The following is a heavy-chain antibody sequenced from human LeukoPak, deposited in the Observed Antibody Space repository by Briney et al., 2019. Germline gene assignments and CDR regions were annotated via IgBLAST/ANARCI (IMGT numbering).Heavy chain of an antibody. V-gene: IGHV3-11*04. CDR3: ARNYYDSSGYCHFDY. CDR2: ISSSGCTI. J-gene: IGHJ4*02. CDR1: GFTFSDYY. D-gene: IGHD3-22*01. Sequence: PGGSLRLSCAASGFTFSDYYMSWIRQAPGKGLEWVSYISSSGCTIYYADSVKGRFTISRDNAKNSLYLQMNSLRAEDTAVYYCARNYYDSSGYCHFDYWGQGTLVTVSS.